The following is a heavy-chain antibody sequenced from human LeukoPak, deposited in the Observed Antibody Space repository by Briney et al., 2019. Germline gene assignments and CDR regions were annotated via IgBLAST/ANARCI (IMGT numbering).Heavy chain of an antibody. D-gene: IGHD2-21*02. CDR2: ISGSGGST. Sequence: GGSLRLSCAVSGFTFSSYAMSWVRQAPGKGREWVSAISGSGGSTYYADSVRGRFTISRDNSKNTLYLQMNSLRAEDTAVYYCAKRGAVVTAIFSERYGMDVWGQGTTVTVSS. V-gene: IGHV3-23*01. CDR3: AKRGAVVTAIFSERYGMDV. CDR1: GFTFSSYA. J-gene: IGHJ6*02.